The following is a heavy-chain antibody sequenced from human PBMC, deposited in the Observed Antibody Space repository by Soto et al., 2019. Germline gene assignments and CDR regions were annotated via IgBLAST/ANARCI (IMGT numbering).Heavy chain of an antibody. D-gene: IGHD6-6*01. CDR3: ARTKCNEAARPEICAFDI. CDR2: IGTAGDT. J-gene: IGHJ3*02. Sequence: PGGSLRLSCAASGFTFSSYDMHWVRQATGKGLEWVSAIGTAGDTYYPGSVKGRFTISRENAKNSLYLQMNSLRAGDTAVYYCARTKCNEAARPEICAFDIWGPGTMVTVSS. V-gene: IGHV3-13*01. CDR1: GFTFSSYD.